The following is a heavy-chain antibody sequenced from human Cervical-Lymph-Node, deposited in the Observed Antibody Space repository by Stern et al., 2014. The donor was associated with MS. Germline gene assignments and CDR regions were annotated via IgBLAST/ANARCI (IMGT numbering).Heavy chain of an antibody. J-gene: IGHJ4*02. CDR3: ARGYYGGDPTAYYFDY. Sequence: MQLVESGAEVKKPGSSVKVSCKASGGTFSSYAISWVRQAPGQGLEWMGGIIPIFGTANYAQKFQGRVTITADESTSTAYMELSSLRSEDTDVYYCARGYYGGDPTAYYFDYWGQGTLVTVSS. D-gene: IGHD4-23*01. V-gene: IGHV1-69*01. CDR2: IIPIFGTA. CDR1: GGTFSSYA.